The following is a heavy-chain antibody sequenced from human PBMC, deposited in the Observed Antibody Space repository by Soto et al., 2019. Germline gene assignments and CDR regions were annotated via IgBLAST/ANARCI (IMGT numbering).Heavy chain of an antibody. CDR3: AGRDFGEYFFDY. J-gene: IGHJ4*02. CDR1: GGSISSGAYY. CDR2: IFDSGIT. D-gene: IGHD3-10*01. V-gene: IGHV4-31*11. Sequence: SETLSLTCAVSGGSISSGAYYWTWIRQHPGKGLEQIGYIFDSGITHLNPALSSRVTMSVDTSKNRFSLKVSSVTAADTAVYYCAGRDFGEYFFDYWGQGTLVTVS.